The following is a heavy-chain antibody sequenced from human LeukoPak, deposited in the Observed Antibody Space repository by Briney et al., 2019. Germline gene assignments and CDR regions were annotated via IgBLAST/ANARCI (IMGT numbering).Heavy chain of an antibody. CDR2: IVPILGIA. J-gene: IGHJ3*01. CDR1: GGTFSSYV. D-gene: IGHD5-18*01. Sequence: GASVKVSCKASGGTFSSYVISWVRQAPGQGLEWMGRIVPILGIANYAQEFQGRLIITADKATSSAYMELSSLRSEDTAVYYCARDQGDNSYGYYAIWYAFDVWGQGTMVTVSS. V-gene: IGHV1-69*04. CDR3: ARDQGDNSYGYYAIWYAFDV.